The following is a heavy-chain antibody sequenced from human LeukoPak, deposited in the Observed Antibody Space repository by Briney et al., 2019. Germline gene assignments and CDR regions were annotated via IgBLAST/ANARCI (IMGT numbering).Heavy chain of an antibody. CDR2: IYYSGST. Sequence: PSKTLSLTCTVSGGSISSYYWSWIRQPPGKGLEWIGYIYYSGSTNYNPSLKSRVTISVDTSKNQFSLKLSSVTAADTAVYYCARHPSSSGWYYGFDYWGQGTLVTVSS. CDR3: ARHPSSSGWYYGFDY. D-gene: IGHD6-19*01. V-gene: IGHV4-59*08. J-gene: IGHJ4*02. CDR1: GGSISSYY.